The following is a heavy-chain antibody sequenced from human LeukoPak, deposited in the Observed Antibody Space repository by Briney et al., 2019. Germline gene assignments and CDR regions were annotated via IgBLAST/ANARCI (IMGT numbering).Heavy chain of an antibody. CDR1: GGSISSYY. Sequence: TASETLSLTCTASGGSISSYYWSWIRQPPGKGLEWIGYIYYSGSTNCNPSLKSRVTISVDTSKNQFSLKLSSVTAADTAVYYCARWGYSSTREYYYFDYWGQGALVTVSS. CDR2: IYYSGST. D-gene: IGHD6-13*01. CDR3: ARWGYSSTREYYYFDY. J-gene: IGHJ4*02. V-gene: IGHV4-59*12.